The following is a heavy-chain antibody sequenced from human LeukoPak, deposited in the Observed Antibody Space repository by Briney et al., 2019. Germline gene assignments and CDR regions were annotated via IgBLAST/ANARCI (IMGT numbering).Heavy chain of an antibody. Sequence: GGSLRLSCAASGFTFSSYGMHWVRQAPGKGLEWVAVIWYDGSNKYYADSVKGRFTISRDNSKNTLYLQMNSLRAEDTAVYYCARDLGYYDSSGYYPLDYWGQGTLVTVSS. V-gene: IGHV3-33*01. D-gene: IGHD3-22*01. CDR2: IWYDGSNK. CDR1: GFTFSSYG. CDR3: ARDLGYYDSSGYYPLDY. J-gene: IGHJ4*02.